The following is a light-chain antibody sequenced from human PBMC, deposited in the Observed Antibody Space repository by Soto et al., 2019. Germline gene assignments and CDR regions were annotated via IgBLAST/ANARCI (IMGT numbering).Light chain of an antibody. CDR3: QQYNSYWT. V-gene: IGKV3-15*01. CDR2: GAS. CDR1: QSVSSN. J-gene: IGKJ1*01. Sequence: EIVMAQSPATLSVSPGERATLSCRSSQSVSSNLAWYLQKPGQAPRLLIYGASTRATGIPARFSGSGSGTEFTLTISSLQPDDFATYYCQQYNSYWTFGQGTKVDI.